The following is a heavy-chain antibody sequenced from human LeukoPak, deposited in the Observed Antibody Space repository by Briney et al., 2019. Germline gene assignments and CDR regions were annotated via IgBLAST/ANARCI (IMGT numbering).Heavy chain of an antibody. D-gene: IGHD3-16*01. CDR3: ARGLFYFQY. V-gene: IGHV3-7*04. CDR1: GFTFSTYW. CDR2: IKQDGSEK. Sequence: GGSLRLSCVASGFTFSTYWMSWVRQAPGKGLEWVANIKQDGSEKYYVDSVKGRFTISRDNAKTSLYLQMNSLRAEDTAVYYCARGLFYFQYWGQGTLVTVSS. J-gene: IGHJ1*01.